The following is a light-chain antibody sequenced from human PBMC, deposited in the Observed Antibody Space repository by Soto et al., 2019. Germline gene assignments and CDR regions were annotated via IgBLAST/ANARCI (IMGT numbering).Light chain of an antibody. V-gene: IGKV3-11*01. CDR2: DAS. CDR3: QQRSNWPPIT. Sequence: EIVLTQSPATLSLSPGERATLSCRASQSVSSYLAWYQQQPGQAPRLLIYDASNRATGIPARFSGSGSGTDITLTISSLEPEDFAVFYCQQRSNWPPITFGQGTRLEIK. CDR1: QSVSSY. J-gene: IGKJ5*01.